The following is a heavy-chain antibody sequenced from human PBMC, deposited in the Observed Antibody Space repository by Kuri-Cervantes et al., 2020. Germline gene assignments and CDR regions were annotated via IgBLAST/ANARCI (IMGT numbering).Heavy chain of an antibody. CDR1: GFTFDDHA. V-gene: IGHV3-9*01. J-gene: IGHJ4*02. CDR2: ISWNSGTI. D-gene: IGHD1-26*01. CDR3: ASGERRGTFDY. Sequence: GGSLRLSCAASGFTFDDHAMYWVRQAPGKGLVWVSGISWNSGTIGYADSVKGRFTISRDNAKNSLYLQMNSLRAEDTAVYYCASGERRGTFDYWGQGTLVTVSS.